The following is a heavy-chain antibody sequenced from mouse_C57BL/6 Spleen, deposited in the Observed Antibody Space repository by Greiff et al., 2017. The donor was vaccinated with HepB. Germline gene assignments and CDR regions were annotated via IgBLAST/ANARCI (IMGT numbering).Heavy chain of an antibody. J-gene: IGHJ4*01. CDR3: ARGQYAMDY. D-gene: IGHD6-1*01. CDR2: ISYDGSN. Sequence: EVKLMESGPGLVKPSQSLSLTCSVTGYSITSGYYWNWIRQFPGNKLEWMGYISYDGSNNYNPSLKNRISITRDTSKNQFFLKLNSVTTEDTATYYCARGQYAMDYWGQGTSVTVSS. V-gene: IGHV3-6*01. CDR1: GYSITSGYY.